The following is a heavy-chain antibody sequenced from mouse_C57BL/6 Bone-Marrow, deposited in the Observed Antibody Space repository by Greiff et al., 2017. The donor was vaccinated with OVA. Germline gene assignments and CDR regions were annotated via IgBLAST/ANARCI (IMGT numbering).Heavy chain of an antibody. V-gene: IGHV5-12*01. CDR3: ARQGDAMDY. Sequence: EVQLQESGGGLVQPGGSLKLSCAASGFTFSDYYMYWVRQTPEKRLEWVAYISNGGGSTYYPDTVKGRFTISRDNAKNTLYLQMSRLKSEDTAMYYCARQGDAMDYWGQGTSVTVSS. CDR2: ISNGGGST. CDR1: GFTFSDYY. J-gene: IGHJ4*01.